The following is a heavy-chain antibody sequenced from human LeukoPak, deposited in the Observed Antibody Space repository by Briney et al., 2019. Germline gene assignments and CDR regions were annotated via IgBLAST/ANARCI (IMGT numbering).Heavy chain of an antibody. Sequence: GESLKISCKGSGYSFSSYCIGWVRQMPGKGLEWMGIIYPHDSDTRYSPSFQGQVTMSADKSINTAYLQWSSLKASDTAMYSCARRFGRWAYYFDYWGQGTLVTVSS. J-gene: IGHJ4*02. V-gene: IGHV5-51*01. CDR1: GYSFSSYC. CDR3: ARRFGRWAYYFDY. CDR2: IYPHDSDT. D-gene: IGHD3-10*01.